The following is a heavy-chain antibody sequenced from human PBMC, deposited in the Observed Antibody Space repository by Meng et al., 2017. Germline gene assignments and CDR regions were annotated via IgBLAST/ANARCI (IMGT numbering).Heavy chain of an antibody. V-gene: IGHV1-8*01. D-gene: IGHD4-11*01. Sequence: QVQLWQSGGEVKKPGASVKVSCKPSGYLFTSYDINWIRQAPGQGLEWMGWVNPINGKTGYAQKFQGRLTMTRDTSIRTAYMELSSLKSEDTAIYYCARGGDYSSLDYWGQGTLVTVSS. CDR1: GYLFTSYD. CDR2: VNPINGKT. CDR3: ARGGDYSSLDY. J-gene: IGHJ4*02.